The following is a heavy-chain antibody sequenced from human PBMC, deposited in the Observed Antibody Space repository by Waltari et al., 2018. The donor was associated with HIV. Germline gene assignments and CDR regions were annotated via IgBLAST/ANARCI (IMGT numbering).Heavy chain of an antibody. V-gene: IGHV3-7*01. Sequence: EVQLVESGGGLVEPGGSLRLSCAASGFAFNNYWLSWVRQAPGKGLDWVANINQPRSVKYSVDSAKGLFTITRDNAKNSLFLQMTSLRAEDTAVYYCARDGYSDWDVDYWGQGTLVTVSA. CDR2: INQPRSVK. CDR1: GFAFNNYW. J-gene: IGHJ4*02. CDR3: ARDGYSDWDVDY. D-gene: IGHD4-17*01.